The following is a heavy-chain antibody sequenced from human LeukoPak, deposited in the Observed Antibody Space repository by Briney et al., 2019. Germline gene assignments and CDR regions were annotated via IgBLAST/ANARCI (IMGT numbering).Heavy chain of an antibody. V-gene: IGHV3-48*03. CDR1: GFTFSSYA. CDR2: ISSGGSSI. CDR3: ARIRGYCSSTSCFNDH. J-gene: IGHJ4*02. D-gene: IGHD2-2*01. Sequence: GGSLRLSCAASGFTFSSYAMSWVRQAPGKGLEWVSYISSGGSSIYYADSVKGRFTISRDNAKNSLYLQMNSLRAEDTAVYYCARIRGYCSSTSCFNDHWGQGTLVTVSS.